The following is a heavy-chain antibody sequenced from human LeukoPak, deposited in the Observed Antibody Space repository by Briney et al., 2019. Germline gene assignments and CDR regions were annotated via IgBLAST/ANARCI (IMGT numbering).Heavy chain of an antibody. CDR1: GFTVSSNY. CDR3: ARCGYSSGWYCYYFDY. Sequence: GGSLRLSCAASGFTVSSNYMSWVRQAPGKGLEWVSVTYSGGSTYYADSVKGRFTISRDNSKNTLYLQMNSLRAEDTAVYYCARCGYSSGWYCYYFDYWGQGTLVTVSS. V-gene: IGHV3-53*01. J-gene: IGHJ4*02. CDR2: TYSGGST. D-gene: IGHD6-19*01.